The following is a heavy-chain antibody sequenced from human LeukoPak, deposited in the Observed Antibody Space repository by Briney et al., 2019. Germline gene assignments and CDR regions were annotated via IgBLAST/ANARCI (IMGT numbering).Heavy chain of an antibody. J-gene: IGHJ6*03. D-gene: IGHD6-13*01. CDR1: GFTFSSYA. V-gene: IGHV3-23*01. CDR3: AKCVSSSFNYYYYHMDV. Sequence: QPGGSLRLSCAASGFTFSSYAMTWVRQAPGKGLEWVSAVSGSGAGTFYADSLKGRFTISRDNSNNTLYLQMSSLRAEDTAVYYCAKCVSSSFNYYYYHMDVWGNGTTVTVSS. CDR2: VSGSGAGT.